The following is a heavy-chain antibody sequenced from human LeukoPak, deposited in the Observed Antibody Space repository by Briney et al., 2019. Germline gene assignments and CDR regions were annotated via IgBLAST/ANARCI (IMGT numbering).Heavy chain of an antibody. J-gene: IGHJ4*02. Sequence: ASVKVSCKASGGTFSSYAISWVRQAPGQGLEWMGGIIPIFGTANYAQKFQGRVTITADESTSTAYMELSSLRSEDTAVYYCATPYYYGSGSSPKFDYWGQGTLVTVSS. CDR3: ATPYYYGSGSSPKFDY. V-gene: IGHV1-69*13. D-gene: IGHD3-10*01. CDR2: IIPIFGTA. CDR1: GGTFSSYA.